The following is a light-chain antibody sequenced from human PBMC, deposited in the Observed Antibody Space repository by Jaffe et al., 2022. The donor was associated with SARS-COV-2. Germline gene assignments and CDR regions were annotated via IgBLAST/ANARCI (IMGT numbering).Light chain of an antibody. CDR2: GAS. CDR1: QSVSNN. CDR3: QQYKNWPT. Sequence: EVVMTQSPATLSVSPGERATLSCRASQSVSNNLAWYQQKPGQAPSLLIYGASTRATGTPARFSGSGAGTEFTLTISSLQSEDFAVYYCQQYKNWPTFGQGTKVEIK. V-gene: IGKV3-15*01. J-gene: IGKJ1*01.